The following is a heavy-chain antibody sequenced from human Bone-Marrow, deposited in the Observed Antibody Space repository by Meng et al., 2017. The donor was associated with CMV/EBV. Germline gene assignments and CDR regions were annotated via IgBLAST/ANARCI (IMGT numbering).Heavy chain of an antibody. J-gene: IGHJ6*02. CDR2: INPNSGTT. Sequence: ASVKVSCKASGYTFTGYYMHWVRQAPGQRLEWMGWINPNSGTTNYAQKFQGRVTMTRDTSISTAYMELSRLRSDDTAVYYCARDLRPGTTIFGVRSVHYGMDVWGQGTTVTVSS. CDR1: GYTFTGYY. V-gene: IGHV1-2*02. CDR3: ARDLRPGTTIFGVRSVHYGMDV. D-gene: IGHD3-3*01.